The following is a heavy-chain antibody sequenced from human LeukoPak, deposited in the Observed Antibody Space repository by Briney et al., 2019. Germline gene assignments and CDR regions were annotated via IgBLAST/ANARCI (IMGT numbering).Heavy chain of an antibody. V-gene: IGHV4-39*01. CDR2: IYYSGST. D-gene: IGHD6-13*01. Sequence: TSETLSLTCTVSGGSISSSSYYWGWIRQPPGKGLEWIGSIYYSGSTYYNPSLESRVTISVDTSKNQFSLKLSSVTAADTAVYYCARHAWHAAVLFDYWGQGTLVTVSS. J-gene: IGHJ4*02. CDR3: ARHAWHAAVLFDY. CDR1: GGSISSSSYY.